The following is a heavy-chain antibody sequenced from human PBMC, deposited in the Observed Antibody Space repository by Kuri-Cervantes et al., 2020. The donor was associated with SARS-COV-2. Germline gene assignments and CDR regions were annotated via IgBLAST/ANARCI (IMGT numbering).Heavy chain of an antibody. Sequence: ASVKVSCKASGYTFTSYGISWVRQAPGQGLEWMGWISAYNGNTNYAQKLQGRVTMTTDTSTSTAYMELSSLRSEDTAAYYCARGSTGLGALDFWGQGTLVTVSS. V-gene: IGHV1-18*01. J-gene: IGHJ4*02. D-gene: IGHD4-17*01. CDR3: ARGSTGLGALDF. CDR2: ISAYNGNT. CDR1: GYTFTSYG.